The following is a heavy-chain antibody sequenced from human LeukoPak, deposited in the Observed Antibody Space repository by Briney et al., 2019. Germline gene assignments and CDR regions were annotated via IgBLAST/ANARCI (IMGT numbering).Heavy chain of an antibody. CDR3: ARGSDGDYVDAFAI. Sequence: GGSLRLSCAASGFTFSSYWMSWVRHAPGKGLVRVANIKQDGSEKYYVDSVKGRFTISRDNAKNSLYLQMNSLRAEDTAVYYCARGSDGDYVDAFAIWGQGTMVTVSS. CDR2: IKQDGSEK. D-gene: IGHD2-21*02. CDR1: GFTFSSYW. J-gene: IGHJ3*02. V-gene: IGHV3-7*01.